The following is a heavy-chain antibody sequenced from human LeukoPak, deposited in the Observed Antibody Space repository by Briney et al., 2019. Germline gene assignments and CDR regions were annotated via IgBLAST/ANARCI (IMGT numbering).Heavy chain of an antibody. CDR1: GGSFSGYY. J-gene: IGHJ6*02. V-gene: IGHV4-34*01. CDR3: ARDYGAWFAEQYYYNGMDV. CDR2: INHSGST. D-gene: IGHD3-10*01. Sequence: SETLSLSCAVYGGSFSGYYWSWVRQPPGKGLEWIGEINHSGSTNYNPSLKSRVTMSVDKSKNQFSLKVTSVTAADTAIYYCARDYGAWFAEQYYYNGMDVWGQGISVTVSS.